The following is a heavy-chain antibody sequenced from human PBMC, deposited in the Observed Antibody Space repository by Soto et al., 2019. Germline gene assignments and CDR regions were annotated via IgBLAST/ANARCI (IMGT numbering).Heavy chain of an antibody. V-gene: IGHV4-59*01. CDR1: GGSISSYY. Sequence: PSETLSLTCTVSGGSISSYYWSWIRQPPGKGLEWIGYIYYSGSTNYNPSLKSRVTISVDTSKNQFSLKLSSVTAADTAVYYCARATYYYDSSGYYYEAFDIWGQGTMVTVSS. CDR2: IYYSGST. J-gene: IGHJ3*02. CDR3: ARATYYYDSSGYYYEAFDI. D-gene: IGHD3-22*01.